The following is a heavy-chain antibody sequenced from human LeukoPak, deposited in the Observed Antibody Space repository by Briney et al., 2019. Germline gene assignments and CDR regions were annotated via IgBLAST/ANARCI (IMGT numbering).Heavy chain of an antibody. CDR2: ISAYNGNT. Sequence: ASVKVSCKASGYTFTSYGISWVRQAPGQGLEWMGWISAYNGNTNYAQKLQGRVTMTTDTSTSTAYMELRSLRSDDTAVYYCARAMVRGVIIPPFDYWGQGTLVTVSS. CDR3: ARAMVRGVIIPPFDY. J-gene: IGHJ4*02. V-gene: IGHV1-18*01. CDR1: GYTFTSYG. D-gene: IGHD3-10*01.